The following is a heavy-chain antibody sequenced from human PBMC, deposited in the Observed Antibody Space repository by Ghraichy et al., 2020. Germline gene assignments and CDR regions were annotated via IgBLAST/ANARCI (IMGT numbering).Heavy chain of an antibody. J-gene: IGHJ6*02. V-gene: IGHV1-58*01. CDR1: GFTFTSSA. D-gene: IGHD3-3*01. CDR2: IVVGSGNT. CDR3: AADYDFWSGYYFLSGMDV. Sequence: SVKVSCKASGFTFTSSAVQWVRQARGQRLEWIGWIVVGSGNTNYAQKFQERVTITRDMSTSTAYMGLSSLRSEDTAVYYCAADYDFWSGYYFLSGMDVWGQGPTVTVSS.